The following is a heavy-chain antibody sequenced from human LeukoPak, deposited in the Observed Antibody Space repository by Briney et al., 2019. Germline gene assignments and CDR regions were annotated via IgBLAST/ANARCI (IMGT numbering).Heavy chain of an antibody. J-gene: IGHJ3*02. CDR3: ARDDNYYDSSGYYHDAFDI. CDR2: INPNSGGT. CDR1: GYTFTGYY. V-gene: IGHV1-2*02. D-gene: IGHD3-22*01. Sequence: GASVKVSCKASGYTFTGYYMHWVRQAPGQGLEWMGWINPNSGGTNYAQKFQGRVTMTRDTSISTAYMELSRLRSDDTAVYYCARDDNYYDSSGYYHDAFDIWGQGTMVTVSS.